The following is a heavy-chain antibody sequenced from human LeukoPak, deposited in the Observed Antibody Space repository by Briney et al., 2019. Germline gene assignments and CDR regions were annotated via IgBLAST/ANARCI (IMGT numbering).Heavy chain of an antibody. CDR3: AKRSSTSSGYFDF. D-gene: IGHD3-22*01. J-gene: IGHJ4*02. CDR2: ISGGGGST. V-gene: IGHV3-23*01. Sequence: PGGSLRLSCAASGFTFRSYAMSWVRQAPGKGLEWVSSISGGGGSTYYADSVKGRFTISRDNSKNTIYLQMNSLRAEDTAIYYCAKRSSTSSGYFDFWGRGTLVTVSS. CDR1: GFTFRSYA.